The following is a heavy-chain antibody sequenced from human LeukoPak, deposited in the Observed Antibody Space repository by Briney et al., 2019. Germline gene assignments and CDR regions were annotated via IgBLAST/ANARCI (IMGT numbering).Heavy chain of an antibody. D-gene: IGHD1-1*01. CDR2: ISGDGGSK. V-gene: IGHV3-43*02. CDR3: AKRSGAPNNFDF. J-gene: IGHJ4*02. Sequence: GGSLRLSCAASVFTFDAHSMHWVRQAPGKGLEWVSLISGDGGSKHYAASVKGRFTISRDNSEASLFLQMRSLRSEDTAFYYCAKRSGAPNNFDFWGQGALVTVSS. CDR1: VFTFDAHS.